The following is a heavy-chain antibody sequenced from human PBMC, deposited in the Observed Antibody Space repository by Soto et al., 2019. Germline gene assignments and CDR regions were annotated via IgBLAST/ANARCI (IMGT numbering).Heavy chain of an antibody. J-gene: IGHJ4*02. Sequence: SETLSLTCAVSGGSISSSNWWSWVRQPPGKGLEWIGEIYHSGSTNYNPSLKSRVTISVDKSKNQFSLKLSSVTAADTAVYYCARSALATRTHYFDYWGQGTLVTVSS. V-gene: IGHV4-4*02. CDR3: ARSALATRTHYFDY. CDR2: IYHSGST. CDR1: GGSISSSNW. D-gene: IGHD1-26*01.